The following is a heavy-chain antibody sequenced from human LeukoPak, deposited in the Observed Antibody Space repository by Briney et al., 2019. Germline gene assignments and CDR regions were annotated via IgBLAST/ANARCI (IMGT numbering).Heavy chain of an antibody. D-gene: IGHD3-3*01. Sequence: GGSLSLSCAASGLAFSDYAMSWFRQAPGKGLEWVSGITSGFTPHYADSVKGRFTISRDNSKNTFHLQLNSLRAEDTAVYYCAKDYADSRVADVFFEYWGQGTLVTVSS. CDR1: GLAFSDYA. J-gene: IGHJ4*02. CDR3: AKDYADSRVADVFFEY. CDR2: ITSGFTP. V-gene: IGHV3-23*01.